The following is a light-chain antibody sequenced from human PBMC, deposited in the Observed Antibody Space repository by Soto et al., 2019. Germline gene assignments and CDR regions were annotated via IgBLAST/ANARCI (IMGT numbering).Light chain of an antibody. CDR1: QDVTTN. CDR2: DIS. Sequence: EITMTQFPGILCASLVEGFTLSFSAAQDVTTNFAWYQQKRGQAPRLLIYDISSRATGVPARFSGSGSGTEFTLSISGLQSEDFAVYFCQQYNNWPFSFGQGTRLEIK. J-gene: IGKJ5*01. V-gene: IGKV3-15*01. CDR3: QQYNNWPFS.